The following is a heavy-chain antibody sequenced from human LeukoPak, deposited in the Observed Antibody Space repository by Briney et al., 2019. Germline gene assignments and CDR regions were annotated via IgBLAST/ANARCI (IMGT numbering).Heavy chain of an antibody. D-gene: IGHD2-15*01. Sequence: GGSLRLSCAASGFTFSSYGMHWVRQAPGKGLEWVAVISYDGSNKYYADSVKGRFTISRDNSKNTLYLQMNSLRAEDTAVYYCAKDQSPEGDFCRSCGSCYRDYWGQGTLVTVSS. CDR1: GFTFSSYG. CDR3: AKDQSPEGDFCRSCGSCYRDY. V-gene: IGHV3-30*18. J-gene: IGHJ4*02. CDR2: ISYDGSNK.